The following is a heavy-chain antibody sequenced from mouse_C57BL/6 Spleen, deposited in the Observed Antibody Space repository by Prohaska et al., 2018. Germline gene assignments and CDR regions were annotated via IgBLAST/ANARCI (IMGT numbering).Heavy chain of an antibody. D-gene: IGHD2-3*01. V-gene: IGHV1-26*01. CDR3: AREGGGYYTAWFAY. CDR1: GYTFTDYY. J-gene: IGHJ3*01. CDR2: INPNNGGT. Sequence: LQQSGPELVKPGASVKISCKASGYTFTDYYMNWVKQSHGKRLEWIGDINPNNGGTSYNQKFKGKATLTVDKSASTAYMELRSLTSEESAVYYCAREGGGYYTAWFAYWGQGTLVTVSA.